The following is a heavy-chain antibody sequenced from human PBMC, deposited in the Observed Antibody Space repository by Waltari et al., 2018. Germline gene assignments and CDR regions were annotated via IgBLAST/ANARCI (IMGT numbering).Heavy chain of an antibody. V-gene: IGHV3-53*01. CDR2: IYSGGST. Sequence: VQLVESGGGVVQPGRSLRLSCAASGSTVSSNYMSWVRQAPGKGLEWFSVIYSGGSTYYADSVKGRFTISRDNSKNTLYLQMNSLRAEDTAVYYCARGNSGYDFDYWGQGTLVTVSS. CDR3: ARGNSGYDFDY. D-gene: IGHD5-12*01. J-gene: IGHJ4*02. CDR1: GSTVSSNY.